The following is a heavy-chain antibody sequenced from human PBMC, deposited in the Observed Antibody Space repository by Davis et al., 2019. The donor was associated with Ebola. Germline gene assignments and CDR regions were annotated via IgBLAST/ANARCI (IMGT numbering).Heavy chain of an antibody. Sequence: GESLKISCKDLGFTFTNYWIAWVRQMPGKGLECMGVIYPRDSDTRYSPSFQGQVTISADKSINTAYLQWSSRKASDTAMYYCARVASLVSSTRGFDSWGQGTLVTVSS. D-gene: IGHD2-2*01. J-gene: IGHJ4*02. V-gene: IGHV5-51*01. CDR1: GFTFTNYW. CDR3: ARVASLVSSTRGFDS. CDR2: IYPRDSDT.